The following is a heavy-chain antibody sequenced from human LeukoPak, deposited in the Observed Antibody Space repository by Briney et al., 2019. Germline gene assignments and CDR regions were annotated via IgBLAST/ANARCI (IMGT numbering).Heavy chain of an antibody. CDR2: IIPIFGTA. CDR1: GGTLSSYA. V-gene: IGHV1-69*06. Sequence: SVKVSCRASGGTLSSYAISWVRQAPGQGLEWMGGIIPIFGTANYAQKFQGRVTITADKSTNTAYMELSSLRSEDTAVYYCARDNGGWYDAFDIWGQGTMVTVSS. CDR3: ARDNGGWYDAFDI. D-gene: IGHD6-19*01. J-gene: IGHJ3*02.